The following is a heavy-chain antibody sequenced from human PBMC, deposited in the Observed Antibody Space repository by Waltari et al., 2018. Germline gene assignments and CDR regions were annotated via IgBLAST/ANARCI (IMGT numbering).Heavy chain of an antibody. J-gene: IGHJ4*02. V-gene: IGHV4-39*01. CDR2: IYYSGST. CDR3: ARTFFFRTGDYFDY. D-gene: IGHD3-10*01. CDR1: GGSISSSSYY. Sequence: QLQLQESGPGLVKPSETLSLTCTVSGGSISSSSYYWGWIRQPPGKGLEWIGSIYYSGSTYYNPSLKSRVTISVDTSKNQFSLKLSSVTAADTAVYYCARTFFFRTGDYFDYWGQGTLVTVSS.